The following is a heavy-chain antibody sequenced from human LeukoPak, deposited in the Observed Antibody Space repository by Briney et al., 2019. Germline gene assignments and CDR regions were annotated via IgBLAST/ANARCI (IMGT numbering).Heavy chain of an antibody. V-gene: IGHV3-7*01. D-gene: IGHD5-18*01. Sequence: GGSLRLSCAASGFTFTTYWMSWVRQAPGKGLEWVANMKPDGSEIFYVDSVKGRFTISRDNAKNSLYLQMNSLRAEDTAMYYCARIQSAYSYGYDPFDYWGQGTLVTVSS. J-gene: IGHJ4*02. CDR3: ARIQSAYSYGYDPFDY. CDR1: GFTFTTYW. CDR2: MKPDGSEI.